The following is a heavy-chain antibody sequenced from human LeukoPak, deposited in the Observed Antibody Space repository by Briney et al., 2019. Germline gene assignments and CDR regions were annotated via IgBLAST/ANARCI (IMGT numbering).Heavy chain of an antibody. D-gene: IGHD6-13*01. CDR2: FYYSGST. CDR3: ARRLAGTEDY. J-gene: IGHJ4*02. CDR1: GGSISSSNYY. Sequence: SETLSLTCTVSGGSISSSNYYWGWIRRPPGRGLEWIGSFYYSGSTYYNPSLRSRVTISVDTSKNQFSLRLSSVTATGTAVYYCARRLAGTEDYWGQGTLVTVSS. V-gene: IGHV4-39*01.